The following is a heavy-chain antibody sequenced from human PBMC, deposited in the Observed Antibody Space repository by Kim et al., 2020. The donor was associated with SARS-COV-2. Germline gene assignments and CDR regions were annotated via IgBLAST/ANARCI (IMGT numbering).Heavy chain of an antibody. CDR3: ARDLLED. V-gene: IGHV4-59*01. CDR2: YYSGTP. D-gene: IGHD3-3*01. J-gene: IGHJ4*02. Sequence: YYSGTPNYTPSHKSRVTISVDTSKNQFSLKLRSVTAADTAVYYCARDLLEDWGQGTLVTVSS.